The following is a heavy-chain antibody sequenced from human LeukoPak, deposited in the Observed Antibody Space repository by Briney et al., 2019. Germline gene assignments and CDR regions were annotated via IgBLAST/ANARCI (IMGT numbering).Heavy chain of an antibody. V-gene: IGHV1-18*04. J-gene: IGHJ3*02. CDR3: ARKGPLGYYGSGSYYREEKAFDI. D-gene: IGHD3-10*01. Sequence: ASVKVSCKASGYTFTSYYMRWVRQAPGQGLEWMGWISAYNGNTHYAQKIQGRVTMTTDTPTSTAYMELSSLRSEDTAVYYCARKGPLGYYGSGSYYREEKAFDIWGQGTMVTVSS. CDR2: ISAYNGNT. CDR1: GYTFTSYY.